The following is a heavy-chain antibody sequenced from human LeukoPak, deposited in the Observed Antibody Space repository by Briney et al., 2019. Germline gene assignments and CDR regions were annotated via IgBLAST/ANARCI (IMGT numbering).Heavy chain of an antibody. D-gene: IGHD6-13*01. V-gene: IGHV4-4*07. CDR3: ARWTTIAAADH. Sequence: SETLSLTCTVSGGSISSYYWSWIRQPAGEGLEWIGHIYSTGSTNYNPSLKSRVTLSVDRSKNQFSLRLNSVTAADTAMYYCARWTTIAAADHWGQGTLVTVSS. CDR1: GGSISSYY. J-gene: IGHJ4*02. CDR2: IYSTGST.